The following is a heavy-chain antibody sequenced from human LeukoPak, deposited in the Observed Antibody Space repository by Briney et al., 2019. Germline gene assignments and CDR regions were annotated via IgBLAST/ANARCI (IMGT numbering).Heavy chain of an antibody. D-gene: IGHD3-16*02. CDR3: ARVWSNYDYVWGSYRLRSNWFDP. J-gene: IGHJ5*02. CDR1: GGSFSGYY. Sequence: PSETLSLTCAVYGGSFSGYYWSWIRQPPGKGLEWIGEINHSGSTNYNPSLKSRVTISVDTSKNQFSLKLSSVTAADTAVYYCARVWSNYDYVWGSYRLRSNWFDPWGQGTLVTVSS. V-gene: IGHV4-34*01. CDR2: INHSGST.